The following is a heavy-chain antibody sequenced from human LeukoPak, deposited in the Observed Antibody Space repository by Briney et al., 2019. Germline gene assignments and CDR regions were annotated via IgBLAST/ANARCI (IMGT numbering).Heavy chain of an antibody. CDR2: INHSGST. CDR3: ARAGGSTVTTLNYYYYYYYYMDV. CDR1: GGSFSGYY. D-gene: IGHD4-17*01. J-gene: IGHJ6*03. Sequence: SSETLSLTCAVYGGSFSGYYWSWIRQPPGKGLEWIGEINHSGSTNYKPSLKSRVTISVDTSKNQFSLKLSSVTAADTAVYYCARAGGSTVTTLNYYYYYYYYMDVWGKGTTVTVSS. V-gene: IGHV4-34*01.